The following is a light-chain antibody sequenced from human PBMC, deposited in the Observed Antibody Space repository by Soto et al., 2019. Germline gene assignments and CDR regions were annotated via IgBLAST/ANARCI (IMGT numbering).Light chain of an antibody. CDR1: QSIRTY. Sequence: DIQMTQSPSSLSASVGDRVTISCRASQSIRTYINWYQQKPGKAPKLLIYAASNLPSGVTSRFSGSGSGTEFTLTISSLQREDFATYHCQQTYSTPLTFGGGTNMEI. V-gene: IGKV1-39*01. CDR3: QQTYSTPLT. J-gene: IGKJ4*01. CDR2: AAS.